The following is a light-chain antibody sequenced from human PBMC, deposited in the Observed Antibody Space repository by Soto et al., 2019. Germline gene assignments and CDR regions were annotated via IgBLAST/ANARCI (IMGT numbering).Light chain of an antibody. CDR3: ETWDSNTHV. V-gene: IGLV4-60*02. CDR1: SGHSSYI. J-gene: IGLJ3*02. CDR2: LEGSGSY. Sequence: QSVLTQSSSASASLGSSVKLTCTLSSGHSSYIIAWHQQQPGKAPRYLMKLEGSGSYNXGXGVPXRFSGSSSGADRYLTISNLQFEDEADYYCETWDSNTHVFGGGTKLTVL.